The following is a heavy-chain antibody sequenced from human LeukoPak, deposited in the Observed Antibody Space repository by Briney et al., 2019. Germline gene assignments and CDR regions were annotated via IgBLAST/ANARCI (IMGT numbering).Heavy chain of an antibody. V-gene: IGHV3-9*01. D-gene: IGHD5-18*01. J-gene: IGHJ4*02. CDR3: AKDITAMAGYYFDY. CDR2: INWSSANI. CDR1: GFTVDDYA. Sequence: GGSLRLSCAASGFTVDDYAMHWVRQAPGKGLEWVSGINWSSANIGYADSVKGRFTISRDNAKNSLYLQMNSLRAEDTALYYCAKDITAMAGYYFDYWGQGTLVAVSS.